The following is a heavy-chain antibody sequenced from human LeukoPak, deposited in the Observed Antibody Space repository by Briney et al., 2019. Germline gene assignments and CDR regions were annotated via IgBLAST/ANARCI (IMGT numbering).Heavy chain of an antibody. CDR3: TWELRRSGGF. J-gene: IGHJ3*01. D-gene: IGHD1-7*01. CDR2: IEGKTDGGAT. Sequence: PGGSLRLSCAASGVTFSDAWMSWVRQAPGKGLEWVGRIEGKTDGGATHYAAPVKGRFTVSKDDSKNTLYLQMNSLQTEDTAVYYCTWELRRSGGFWGEGTMVTVSS. V-gene: IGHV3-15*04. CDR1: GVTFSDAW.